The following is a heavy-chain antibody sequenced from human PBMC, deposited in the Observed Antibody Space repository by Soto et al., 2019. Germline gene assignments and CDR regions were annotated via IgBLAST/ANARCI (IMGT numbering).Heavy chain of an antibody. CDR3: ARDGAYCSGGCCYSGPPWFDP. CDR1: GGTSSSYA. D-gene: IGHD2-15*01. V-gene: IGHV1-69*01. J-gene: IGHJ5*02. CDR2: IIPIFGTA. Sequence: QVQLVQSGAEVKKPGSSVKVSCKASGGTSSSYAISWVRQAPGQGLEWMGGIIPIFGTANHAQKFQGRVTITADESTSTADMELSSLSSEDTAVYYCARDGAYCSGGCCYSGPPWFDPWGQGTLVTVSS.